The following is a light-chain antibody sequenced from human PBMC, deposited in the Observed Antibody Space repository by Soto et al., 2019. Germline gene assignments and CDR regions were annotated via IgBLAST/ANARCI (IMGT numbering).Light chain of an antibody. CDR3: HQYCRSASSIT. CDR2: DAS. CDR1: QSVRSGH. J-gene: IGKJ3*01. V-gene: IGKV3-20*01. Sequence: ESVLTQSPGTLALSPGDRATLSCRASQSVRSGHLAWYQQKPCQATRLVIYDASTRATGIPDRFSGGGSGPDFTLTISRVEPEDFAVYYRHQYCRSASSITFGPGTKVEIK.